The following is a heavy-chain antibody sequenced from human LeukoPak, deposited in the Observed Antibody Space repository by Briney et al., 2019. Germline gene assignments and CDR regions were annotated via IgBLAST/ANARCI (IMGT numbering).Heavy chain of an antibody. Sequence: GGSLRLSYAASGFTVSSNYMSWVRQAPGKGLEWVSVIYSGGSTYYADSVKGRFTISRDNSKNTLYLQMNSLRAEDTAVYYCARVLRYSYEFDYWGQGTLVTVSS. J-gene: IGHJ4*02. CDR3: ARVLRYSYEFDY. D-gene: IGHD5-18*01. CDR1: GFTVSSNY. V-gene: IGHV3-66*01. CDR2: IYSGGST.